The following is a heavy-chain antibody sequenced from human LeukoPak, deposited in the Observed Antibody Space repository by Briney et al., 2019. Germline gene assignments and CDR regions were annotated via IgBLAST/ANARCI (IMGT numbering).Heavy chain of an antibody. J-gene: IGHJ4*02. V-gene: IGHV3-53*01. Sequence: GGSLRLSCAASGFTVSSDYMSWVRQAPGKGLEWVSIIYTSGTTYYADSVKGRFTISRDNSKNTLYLQMNSLSAEDTAVYYCARGGSYFFSVDYWGQGTLVTVSS. CDR3: ARGGSYFFSVDY. CDR2: IYTSGTT. D-gene: IGHD1-26*01. CDR1: GFTVSSDY.